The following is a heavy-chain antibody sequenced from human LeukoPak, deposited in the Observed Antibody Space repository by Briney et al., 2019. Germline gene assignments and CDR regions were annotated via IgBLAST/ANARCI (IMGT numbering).Heavy chain of an antibody. CDR3: ARDSDFDY. CDR2: IYPGGGST. D-gene: IGHD1-26*01. V-gene: IGHV1-46*01. J-gene: IGHJ4*02. CDR1: GYTFTSYY. Sequence: GASVKVSCKTSGYTFTSYYIHWVRQAPGQGLEWMGIIYPGGGSTNYAQKFQGRLTMTRDMSTSTVYMELSSLRSEDTAFYYCARDSDFDYWGQGTLVTVSS.